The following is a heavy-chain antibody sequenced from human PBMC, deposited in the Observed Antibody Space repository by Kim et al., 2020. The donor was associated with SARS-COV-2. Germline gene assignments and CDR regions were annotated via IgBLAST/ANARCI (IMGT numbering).Heavy chain of an antibody. V-gene: IGHV3-23*01. Sequence: GGSLRLSCAASGFTFRTYAMTWVRQAPGRGLEWVSAISYSGDSTYYADSVKGRFTISRDNSKSTLYLQLSNLRAEDTAVYYCAKDWGGYCDSTSCYIFDYWGQGTLVTVSS. J-gene: IGHJ4*02. CDR2: ISYSGDST. CDR3: AKDWGGYCDSTSCYIFDY. CDR1: GFTFRTYA. D-gene: IGHD2-2*02.